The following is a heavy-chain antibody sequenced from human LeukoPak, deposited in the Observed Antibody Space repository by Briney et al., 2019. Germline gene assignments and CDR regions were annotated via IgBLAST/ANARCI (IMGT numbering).Heavy chain of an antibody. V-gene: IGHV3-23*01. J-gene: IGHJ4*02. CDR3: ANPEGSGYYAPFDY. D-gene: IGHD3-22*01. Sequence: AGGSLRLSCAASGFTFSSYSMNWVRQAPGKGLEWVSAISGSGGSTYYADSVKGRFTIFRDNSKNTLYLQMNSLRAEDTAVYYCANPEGSGYYAPFDYWGQGTLVTVSS. CDR2: ISGSGGST. CDR1: GFTFSSYS.